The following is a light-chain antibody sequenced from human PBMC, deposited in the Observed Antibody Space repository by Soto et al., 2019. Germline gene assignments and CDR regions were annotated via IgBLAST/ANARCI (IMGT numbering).Light chain of an antibody. J-gene: IGKJ3*01. CDR2: GAS. CDR3: QHYDHLPPFT. Sequence: DIQMTQSPSSLSASVGDRVTITCQASQDIRQYSSWYQQKPGRAPKLLIYGASNLETGVPSRFSGSGYGSDFTFTISSLQPEDVATYYCQHYDHLPPFTFGPGTKVAVK. CDR1: QDIRQY. V-gene: IGKV1-33*01.